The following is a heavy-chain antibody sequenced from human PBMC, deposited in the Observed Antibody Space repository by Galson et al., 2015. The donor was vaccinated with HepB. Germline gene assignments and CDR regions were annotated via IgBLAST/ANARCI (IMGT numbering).Heavy chain of an antibody. Sequence: SVKVSCKASGYTFTGYYMHWVRQAPGQGLEWMGWINPNSGGTNYAQKFQGRVTMTRDTSISTAYMELSRLRSDDTAVYYCARAEIFSGTWLAFDYWGQGTLVTVSS. CDR3: ARAEIFSGTWLAFDY. D-gene: IGHD3-10*01. V-gene: IGHV1-2*02. CDR2: INPNSGGT. J-gene: IGHJ4*02. CDR1: GYTFTGYY.